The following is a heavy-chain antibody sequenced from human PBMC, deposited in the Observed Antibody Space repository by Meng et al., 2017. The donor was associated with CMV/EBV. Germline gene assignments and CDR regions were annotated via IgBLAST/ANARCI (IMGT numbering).Heavy chain of an antibody. J-gene: IGHJ4*02. V-gene: IGHV3-15*01. CDR1: GFTFSNAW. Sequence: SWAASGFTFSNAWMTWVRQAPGKGLEWVGRIKSKPDGGTTDYAAPVKGRFTISRDDSKNTLYLQMNSLKAEDTAVYYCSTLDNWNYELSNWGQGTLVTVSS. CDR2: IKSKPDGGTT. D-gene: IGHD1-7*01. CDR3: STLDNWNYELSN.